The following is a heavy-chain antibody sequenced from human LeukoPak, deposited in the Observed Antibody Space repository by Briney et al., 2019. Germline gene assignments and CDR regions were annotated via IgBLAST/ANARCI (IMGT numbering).Heavy chain of an antibody. V-gene: IGHV3-9*01. CDR2: ISWNSGHT. CDR3: AKDRRPTVSRGYFEP. J-gene: IGHJ2*01. Sequence: LSLTCAVYGGSFSGYYWSWIRQPPGKGLEWVSGISWNSGHTCYADSVKGRFTISRDNAQNSLYLRTRSLRAQSTGLYYSAKDRRPTVSRGYFEPSGGGNLVIVSS. D-gene: IGHD4-11*01. CDR1: GGSFSGYY.